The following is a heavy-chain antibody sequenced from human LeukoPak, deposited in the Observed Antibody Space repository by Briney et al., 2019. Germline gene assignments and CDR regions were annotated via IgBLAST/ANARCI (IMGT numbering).Heavy chain of an antibody. Sequence: PLQTLSLTCAISGDSVSSNSATWNWIRQSPSRGLEWLGRTYYRSKWYNDYAVSVKSRITINPDTSKNQFSLQLNSVTPEDTAVYYCARRIAPTGGVGYFDYWGQGTLVTVSS. V-gene: IGHV6-1*01. J-gene: IGHJ4*02. CDR1: GDSVSSNSAT. CDR2: TYYRSKWYN. CDR3: ARRIAPTGGVGYFDY. D-gene: IGHD6-13*01.